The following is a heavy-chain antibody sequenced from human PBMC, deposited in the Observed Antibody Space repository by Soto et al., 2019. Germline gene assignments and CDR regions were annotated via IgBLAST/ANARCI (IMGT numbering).Heavy chain of an antibody. Sequence: QVRLQESGPGLVKPSETLSLTCTVSGASISNYYWSWIRQPAGKGLECLGRIYASGTTTYNPSLRRRVTMSVDTAKNQFSLHLNSVTAADTAVYYCARESRSELGTVEYWGQGTLVTVSS. CDR2: IYASGTT. V-gene: IGHV4-4*07. CDR3: ARESRSELGTVEY. D-gene: IGHD1-1*01. J-gene: IGHJ4*02. CDR1: GASISNYY.